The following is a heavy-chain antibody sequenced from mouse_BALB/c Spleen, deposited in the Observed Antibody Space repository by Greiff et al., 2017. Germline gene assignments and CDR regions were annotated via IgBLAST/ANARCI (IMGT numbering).Heavy chain of an antibody. D-gene: IGHD2-4*01. CDR1: GYSITSDYA. CDR3: ARVLRRGSLYYAMDY. Sequence: EVKLVESGPGLVKPSQSLSLTCTVTGYSITSDYAWNWIRQFPGNKLEWMGYISYSGSASYNPSLKSRISITRDTSKNQFFLQLNSVTTEDTATYYCARVLRRGSLYYAMDYWGQGTSVTVSS. V-gene: IGHV3-2*02. CDR2: ISYSGSA. J-gene: IGHJ4*01.